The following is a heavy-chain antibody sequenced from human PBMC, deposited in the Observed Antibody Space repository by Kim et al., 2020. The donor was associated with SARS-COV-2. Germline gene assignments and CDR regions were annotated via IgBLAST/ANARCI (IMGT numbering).Heavy chain of an antibody. Sequence: SETLSLTCTVSGGSISSSSYYWGWIRQPPGKGLEWIGSIYYSGSTYYNPSLKSRVTISVDTSKNQFSLKLSSVTAADTAVYYCARPGPTGSGSPGHDAFDIWGQGTMVTVSS. J-gene: IGHJ3*02. CDR2: IYYSGST. CDR3: ARPGPTGSGSPGHDAFDI. D-gene: IGHD3-10*01. V-gene: IGHV4-39*01. CDR1: GGSISSSSYY.